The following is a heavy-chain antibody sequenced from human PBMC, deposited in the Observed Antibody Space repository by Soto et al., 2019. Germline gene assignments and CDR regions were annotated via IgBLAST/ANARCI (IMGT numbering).Heavy chain of an antibody. V-gene: IGHV3-15*07. D-gene: IGHD6-19*01. CDR3: AKDFLEVTGTQGYFQR. CDR1: DFTFINAW. J-gene: IGHJ1*01. Sequence: PGGSLRLSCAASDFTFINAWINWGLQAPGKGLEWVGRIKSKTHGGTTDFAAPVKGRFAISRDDSKNMVYLQMNSLKTEDTGIYFCAKDFLEVTGTQGYFQRWGQGTLVTVSS. CDR2: IKSKTHGGTT.